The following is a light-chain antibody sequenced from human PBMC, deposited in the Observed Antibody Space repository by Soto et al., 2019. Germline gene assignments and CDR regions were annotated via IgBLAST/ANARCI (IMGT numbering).Light chain of an antibody. CDR3: QQSYTTPPLT. CDR1: QTISMY. CDR2: AAS. Sequence: DIQMTQSPSSLSASVGDRVTISCRASQTISMYLNWYQQRPGKAPILLISAASSLQTGVPSRFSGSGSGTDIILTISSLQPEDVATYYCQQSYTTPPLTFGGGTKVEIK. V-gene: IGKV1-39*01. J-gene: IGKJ4*01.